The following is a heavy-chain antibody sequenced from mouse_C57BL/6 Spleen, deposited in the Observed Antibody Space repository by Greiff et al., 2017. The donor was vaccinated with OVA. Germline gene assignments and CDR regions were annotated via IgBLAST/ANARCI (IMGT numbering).Heavy chain of an antibody. V-gene: IGHV5-12*01. CDR3: ARTHSNWYFDV. CDR2: ISNGGGST. D-gene: IGHD2-5*01. CDR1: GFTFSDYY. J-gene: IGHJ1*03. Sequence: EVHLVESGGGLVQPGGSLKLSCAASGFTFSDYYMYWVRQTPEKRLEWVAYISNGGGSTYYPDTVKGRFTISRDNAKNTLYLQMSRLKSEDTAMYYCARTHSNWYFDVWGTGTTVTVSS.